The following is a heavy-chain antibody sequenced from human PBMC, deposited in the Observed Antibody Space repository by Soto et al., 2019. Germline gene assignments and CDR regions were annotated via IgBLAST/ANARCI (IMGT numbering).Heavy chain of an antibody. CDR2: LTGDVKTT. Sequence: EAQLLESGGGLVRPGGSLRLSCAASGITLSDSAMTWVRQAPGKGLEWISRLTGDVKTTYYADSVKGRFTVSRDISKNTVYLQMDSLRAADTDLYFCARITRSWGQGTLVTVSS. J-gene: IGHJ5*02. D-gene: IGHD3-3*01. V-gene: IGHV3-23*01. CDR3: ARITRS. CDR1: GITLSDSA.